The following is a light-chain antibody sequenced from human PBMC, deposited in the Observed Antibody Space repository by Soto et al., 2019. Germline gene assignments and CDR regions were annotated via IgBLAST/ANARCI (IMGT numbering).Light chain of an antibody. V-gene: IGKV1-13*02. CDR3: QQYNSYTWT. Sequence: IQLTQSPSSLSASLGDRVTITCRASQGISSYLAWYQQKPGKAPKLLIYDASSLESGVPSSFSGSGSGTEFTLTISSLQPDDFATYYCQQYNSYTWTFGQGTKVDIK. J-gene: IGKJ1*01. CDR2: DAS. CDR1: QGISSY.